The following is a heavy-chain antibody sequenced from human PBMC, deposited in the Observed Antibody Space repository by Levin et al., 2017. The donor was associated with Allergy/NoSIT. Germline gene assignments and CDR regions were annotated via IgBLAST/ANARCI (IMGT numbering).Heavy chain of an antibody. CDR2: IWYDGSNK. D-gene: IGHD3-3*01. V-gene: IGHV3-33*01. CDR1: GFTFSSYG. Sequence: RSGGSLRLSCAASGFTFSSYGMHWVRQAPGKGLEWVAVIWYDGSNKYYADSVKGRFTISRDNSKNTLYLQMNSLRAEDTAVYYCARVLIDRGYYNYYYYGMDVWGQGTTVTVSS. CDR3: ARVLIDRGYYNYYYYGMDV. J-gene: IGHJ6*02.